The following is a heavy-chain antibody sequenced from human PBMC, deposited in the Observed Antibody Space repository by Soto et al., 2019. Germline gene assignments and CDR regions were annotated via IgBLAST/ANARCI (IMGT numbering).Heavy chain of an antibody. Sequence: ASVKVSFKVSGYTLTELSMHWVRQAPGKGLEWMGGFDPEDGETIYAQKFQGRVTMTEDTSTDTAYMELSSLRSEDTAVYYCATDSQWLVRGVWFDPWGQGTLVTVSS. CDR3: ATDSQWLVRGVWFDP. CDR1: GYTLTELS. J-gene: IGHJ5*02. V-gene: IGHV1-24*01. CDR2: FDPEDGET. D-gene: IGHD6-19*01.